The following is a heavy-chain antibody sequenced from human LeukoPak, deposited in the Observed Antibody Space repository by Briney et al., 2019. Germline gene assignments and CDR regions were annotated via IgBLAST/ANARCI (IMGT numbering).Heavy chain of an antibody. J-gene: IGHJ4*02. D-gene: IGHD3-22*01. V-gene: IGHV1-24*01. Sequence: ASVKVSCKVSGYXLTELSIHWVRQAPGKGLQWMGGFDPEDGETIYAQKFQGRVTMTEDTSTDTAYMELSSLRSEDTAVYYCASSRDSSGYYSWGQGTLVTVSS. CDR1: GYXLTELS. CDR3: ASSRDSSGYYS. CDR2: FDPEDGET.